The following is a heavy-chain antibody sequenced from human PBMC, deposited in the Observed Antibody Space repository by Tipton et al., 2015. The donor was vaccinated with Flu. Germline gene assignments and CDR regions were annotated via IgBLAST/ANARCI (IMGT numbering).Heavy chain of an antibody. CDR2: INHSGST. D-gene: IGHD1-26*01. CDR3: ARHRAASGGYYGFVYYYYGMDV. Sequence: TLSLTCAVYGGSFSGYYWSWIRQPPGKGLEWIGEINHSGSTNYNPSLKSRVTISVDTSKNQFSLKLSSVTAADTAVYYCARHRAASGGYYGFVYYYYGMDVWGQGTTVTVSS. V-gene: IGHV4-34*01. CDR1: GGSFSGYY. J-gene: IGHJ6*02.